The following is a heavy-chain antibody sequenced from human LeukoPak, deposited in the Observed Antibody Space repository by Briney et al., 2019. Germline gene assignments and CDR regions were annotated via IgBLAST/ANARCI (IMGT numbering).Heavy chain of an antibody. CDR3: ARDRLAGGSGSYYPDY. D-gene: IGHD3-10*01. J-gene: IGHJ4*02. CDR1: GYTFTSYG. V-gene: IGHV1-18*01. CDR2: ISAYNGNT. Sequence: GASVKVSCKASGYTFTSYGISWVRQAPGQGLEWMGWISAYNGNTNYAQKLQGRVTMTTDTSTSTAYMELRSLRSDDTAVYYSARDRLAGGSGSYYPDYWGQGTLVTVSS.